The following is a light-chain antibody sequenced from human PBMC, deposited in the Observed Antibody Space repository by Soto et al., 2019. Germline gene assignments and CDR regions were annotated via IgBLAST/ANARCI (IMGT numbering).Light chain of an antibody. CDR2: GAS. CDR3: QHYGTSPWT. V-gene: IGKV3-20*01. CDR1: QSVSRY. Sequence: EIVLTQSPGTLSLSPGERATLSCRASQSVSRYLVWYQQKPGQAPRLLIYGASSRATGIPDRFSGSGSGTDFTLKISRLEPEDFAVYYCQHYGTSPWTFGQGTKVEIK. J-gene: IGKJ1*01.